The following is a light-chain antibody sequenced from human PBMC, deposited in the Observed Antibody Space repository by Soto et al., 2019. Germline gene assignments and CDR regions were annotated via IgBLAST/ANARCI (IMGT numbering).Light chain of an antibody. CDR2: AAS. J-gene: IGKJ2*01. CDR1: QGISSY. V-gene: IGKV1-8*01. Sequence: AIRMTQSPSSLSASTGDRVTITCRASQGISSYLAWYQQKPGKAPKLLIYAASTLQSGVPSRFSGSGSGTDFTLTISCLQSEDFATYYSQRYYSYPRAFGQGTKLEIK. CDR3: QRYYSYPRA.